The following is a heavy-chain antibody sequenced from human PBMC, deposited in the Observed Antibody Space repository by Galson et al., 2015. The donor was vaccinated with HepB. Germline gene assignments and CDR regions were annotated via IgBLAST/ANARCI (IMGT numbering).Heavy chain of an antibody. CDR3: VTVSMDFYGSGSYWGYFDS. D-gene: IGHD3-10*01. V-gene: IGHV3-23*01. J-gene: IGHJ4*02. CDR1: GITYSNHA. CDR2: ISGSGVIT. Sequence: SLRLSCAASGITYSNHAIAWVRQAPGKGLERVSGISGSGVITYYADSVKGRFTVSRDNSKNTLYLQMNSLTAEDTAVYYCVTVSMDFYGSGSYWGYFDSWGQGTLVTVSS.